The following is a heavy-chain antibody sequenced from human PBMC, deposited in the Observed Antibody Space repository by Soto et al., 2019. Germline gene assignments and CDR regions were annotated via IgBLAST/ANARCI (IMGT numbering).Heavy chain of an antibody. D-gene: IGHD6-19*01. CDR3: AKELVNSGWTYFDY. J-gene: IGHJ4*02. V-gene: IGHV3-23*01. Sequence: PGGSLRLSCAASGFTFNTYAMSWVRQAPGKGLEWVSAISDSGGRTYYADSVKGRFTISRDNSKNTLYLQINSLRAEDTAVYFCAKELVNSGWTYFDYWGQGTQVTVSS. CDR1: GFTFNTYA. CDR2: ISDSGGRT.